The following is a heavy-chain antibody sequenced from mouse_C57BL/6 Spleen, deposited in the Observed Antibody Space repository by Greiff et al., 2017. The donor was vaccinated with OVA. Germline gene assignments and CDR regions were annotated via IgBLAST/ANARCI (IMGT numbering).Heavy chain of an antibody. V-gene: IGHV1-64*01. CDR3: ARYTTVVTYWYFDV. Sequence: QVQLQQPGAELVKPGASVKLSCKASGYTFTSYWMHWVKQRPGQGLEWIGMIHPNSGSTKYNEKFKSKATLTVDKSSSTAYMQLSSLTSEDSAVYYCARYTTVVTYWYFDVWGTGTTVTVSS. CDR1: GYTFTSYW. J-gene: IGHJ1*03. D-gene: IGHD1-1*01. CDR2: IHPNSGST.